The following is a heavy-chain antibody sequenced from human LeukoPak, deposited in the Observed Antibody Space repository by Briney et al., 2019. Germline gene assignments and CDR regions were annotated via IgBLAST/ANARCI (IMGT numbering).Heavy chain of an antibody. CDR3: AKYCSGATCSGY. V-gene: IGHV3-23*01. CDR2: IKESGDIT. CDR1: RFTFSSYS. J-gene: IGHJ4*02. Sequence: PGGSLRLSCAASRFTFSSYSMCWVRQAPGKGPEWVSGIKESGDITYYADSVKGRFTISRDNSKNTLYLQMNSLRAEDTAKYYCAKYCSGATCSGYWGQGTLATVSS. D-gene: IGHD2-15*01.